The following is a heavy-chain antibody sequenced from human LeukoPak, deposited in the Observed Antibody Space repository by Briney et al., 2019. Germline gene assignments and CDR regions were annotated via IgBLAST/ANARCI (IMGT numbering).Heavy chain of an antibody. J-gene: IGHJ4*02. Sequence: PGGSLRLSCAASGLTGSHNYVSWVRQAPGKGLEWVSYISSSSSTIYYADSVKGRFTISRDNAKNSLYLQMNSLRAEDTAVYYCARLPNLIAAAGMSDYWGQGTLVTVSS. CDR2: ISSSSSTI. V-gene: IGHV3-11*04. D-gene: IGHD6-13*01. CDR3: ARLPNLIAAAGMSDY. CDR1: GLTGSHNY.